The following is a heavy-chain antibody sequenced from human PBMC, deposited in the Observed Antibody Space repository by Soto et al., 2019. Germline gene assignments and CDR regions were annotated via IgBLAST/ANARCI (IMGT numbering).Heavy chain of an antibody. Sequence: ASVKVSCKASGYTFTGYYMHWVRQAPGQGLEWMGWINPNSGGTNYAQKFQGRVTMTRDTSISTAYMELSRLRSEDAALYFCAREDDYGYRYINYGLDVWGQGTTVTVSS. V-gene: IGHV1-2*02. CDR1: GYTFTGYY. CDR2: INPNSGGT. J-gene: IGHJ6*02. CDR3: AREDDYGYRYINYGLDV. D-gene: IGHD4-17*01.